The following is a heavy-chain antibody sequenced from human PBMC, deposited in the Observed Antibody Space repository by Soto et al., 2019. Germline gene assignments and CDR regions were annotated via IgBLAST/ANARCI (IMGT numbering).Heavy chain of an antibody. CDR2: IYSGGYT. CDR1: GFTVSNNY. CDR3: AKDGRGSGSHYNSFGY. Sequence: EVQLVESGGGLIQPGGSLRLSCAVSGFTVSNNYMSWVRQAPGKGLEGVSVIYSGGYTAYGDSVKGRFTISRDNSKNTLYLQMNSLRADDTAVYYCAKDGRGSGSHYNSFGYWGQGTLVTVSS. V-gene: IGHV3-53*01. J-gene: IGHJ4*02. D-gene: IGHD3-10*01.